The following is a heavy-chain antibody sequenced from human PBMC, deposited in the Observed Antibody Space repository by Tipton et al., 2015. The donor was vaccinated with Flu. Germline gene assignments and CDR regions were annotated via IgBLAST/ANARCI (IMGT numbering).Heavy chain of an antibody. CDR3: ARDSTIVGAQDAFAI. Sequence: SLRLSCAASGFTFSSYEMNWVRRAPGKGLEWVSYISSSGSTIYYAESAKGRFTISRDNAKNSLYLQMNSLRAEDTAVYYCARDSTIVGAQDAFAIWGQGTMVTGSS. CDR1: GFTFSSYE. D-gene: IGHD1-26*01. J-gene: IGHJ3*02. V-gene: IGHV3-48*03. CDR2: ISSSGSTI.